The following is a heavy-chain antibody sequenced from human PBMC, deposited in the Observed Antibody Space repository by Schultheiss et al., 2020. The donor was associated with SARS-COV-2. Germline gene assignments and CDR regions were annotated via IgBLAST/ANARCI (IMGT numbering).Heavy chain of an antibody. J-gene: IGHJ4*02. CDR3: ATYSPFRYGSTWYAY. V-gene: IGHV4-31*03. CDR2: IYYSGST. D-gene: IGHD6-13*01. Sequence: SETLSLTCTVSGGSISSGGYYWSWIRQPPGKGLEWIGYIYYSGSTYYNPSLKSRVTISVDRSKNQFSLKLSSVTAADTAVYFCATYSPFRYGSTWYAYWGQGTLVTVSS. CDR1: GGSISSGGYY.